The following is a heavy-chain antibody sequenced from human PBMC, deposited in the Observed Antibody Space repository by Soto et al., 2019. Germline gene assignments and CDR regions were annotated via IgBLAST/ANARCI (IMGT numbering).Heavy chain of an antibody. V-gene: IGHV1-69*04. Sequence: GASVKVSCKASGGTFSSYTISWVRQAPGQGLEWMGRIIPILGIANYAQKFQGRVTITADKSTSTAYMELSSLRSEDTAVYYCAREWIQLWDNWFDPWGQGTLVTVSS. D-gene: IGHD5-18*01. CDR1: GGTFSSYT. CDR3: AREWIQLWDNWFDP. CDR2: IIPILGIA. J-gene: IGHJ5*02.